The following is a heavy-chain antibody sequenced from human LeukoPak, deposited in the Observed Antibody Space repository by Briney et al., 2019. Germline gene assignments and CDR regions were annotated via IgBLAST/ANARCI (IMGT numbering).Heavy chain of an antibody. CDR1: GFTFDDFY. CDR2: SSSSGGTM. CDR3: ARVTHGGFDFDY. D-gene: IGHD4-23*01. J-gene: IGHJ4*02. Sequence: GGSLRLSCAVSGFTFDDFYMSWIRQAPGKGLEWIAYSSSSGGTMNFADSVKGRFTISRDNAKNSLSLQMNRLRVEDTAVYYCARVTHGGFDFDYWGQGTQVTVSS. V-gene: IGHV3-11*04.